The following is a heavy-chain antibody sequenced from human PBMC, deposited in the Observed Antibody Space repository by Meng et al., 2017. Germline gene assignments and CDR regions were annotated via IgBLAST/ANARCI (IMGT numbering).Heavy chain of an antibody. Sequence: EVELVGAGGSLVPPGRYLTLSWEASGFTFNNYWMHWVRQVPGKGLVWVSCISGDGSITNYADSVKGRFTISRDNAKNTLYLQMNSLRPEDTAVYYCLDEAPRSDYWGQGSLVTVSS. CDR2: ISGDGSIT. J-gene: IGHJ4*02. CDR1: GFTFNNYW. D-gene: IGHD1-1*01. CDR3: LDEAPRSDY. V-gene: IGHV3-74*01.